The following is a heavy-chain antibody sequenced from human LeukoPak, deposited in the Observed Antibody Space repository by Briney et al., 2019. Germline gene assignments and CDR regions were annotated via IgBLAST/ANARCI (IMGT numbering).Heavy chain of an antibody. CDR1: GFTFSSYG. D-gene: IGHD1-26*01. V-gene: IGHV3-33*01. J-gene: IGHJ6*02. CDR2: IWYDGSNK. CDR3: AREGSYYYYYGMDV. Sequence: GRSLRLSCAASGFTFSSYGMHWVRQAPGKGLEWVAVIWYDGSNKYYANSVKGRFTISRDNSKNTLYLQMNSLRAEDTAVYYCAREGSYYYYYGMDVWGQGTTVTVSS.